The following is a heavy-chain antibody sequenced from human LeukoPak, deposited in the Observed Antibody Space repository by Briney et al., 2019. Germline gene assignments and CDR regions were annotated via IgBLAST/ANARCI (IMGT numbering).Heavy chain of an antibody. J-gene: IGHJ4*02. V-gene: IGHV3-30*18. CDR1: GFTFSSYG. D-gene: IGHD6-13*01. CDR3: AKDLGSAAGRGYYFDY. CDR2: ISYDGSNK. Sequence: GGSLRLSCAASGFTFSSYGMHWVRQAPGKGLEWVAIISYDGSNKYYADSVKGRFTISRDFSRNTLYLQMNSLRAEDTAVYFCAKDLGSAAGRGYYFDYWGQGTLVTVSS.